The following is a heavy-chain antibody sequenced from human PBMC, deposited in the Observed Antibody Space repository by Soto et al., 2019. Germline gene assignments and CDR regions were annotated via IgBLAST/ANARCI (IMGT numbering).Heavy chain of an antibody. CDR1: GFTFNSYT. J-gene: IGHJ4*01. CDR3: AKARCSGNSCYVPDY. D-gene: IGHD2-15*01. V-gene: IGHV3-23*01. Sequence: EVQLLESGGGLVQPGGSLRLSCAASGFTFNSYTMAWVRQAPGKGLEWVSSISGSGGSPSYADSVQGRFTISRDNSRNTLSLQMNSLRAEDTATDYCAKARCSGNSCYVPDYWGHGSLVTVSS. CDR2: ISGSGGSP.